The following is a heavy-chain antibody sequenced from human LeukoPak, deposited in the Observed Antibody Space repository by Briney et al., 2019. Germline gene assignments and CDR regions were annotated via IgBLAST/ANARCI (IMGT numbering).Heavy chain of an antibody. CDR2: ISSSSSYI. V-gene: IGHV3-21*01. D-gene: IGHD4-11*01. CDR1: GFTFSSYS. Sequence: GGSLRLSCAASGFTFSSYSMNWVRQAPGKGLEWVSSISSSSSYIYYADSVKGRFTISRDNAKNSLYLQMNSLRAEDTAVYYCARVLQSLVPRRTYYMDVWGKGTTVTVSS. CDR3: ARVLQSLVPRRTYYMDV. J-gene: IGHJ6*03.